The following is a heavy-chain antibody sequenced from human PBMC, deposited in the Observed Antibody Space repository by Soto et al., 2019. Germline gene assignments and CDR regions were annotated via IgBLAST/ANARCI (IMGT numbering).Heavy chain of an antibody. CDR3: ARRGYSYGLDV. D-gene: IGHD5-18*01. CDR1: GDNFATYW. V-gene: IGHV5-51*01. CDR2: IYPGDSDT. Sequence: PGESLKISCKGSGDNFATYWIAWVRQLPGKGPEWMGIIYPGDSDTSYSPSFQGQVTISVDKSISTAYLQWNSLKASDTAVYYCARRGYSYGLDVWGQGTKVTVSS. J-gene: IGHJ6*02.